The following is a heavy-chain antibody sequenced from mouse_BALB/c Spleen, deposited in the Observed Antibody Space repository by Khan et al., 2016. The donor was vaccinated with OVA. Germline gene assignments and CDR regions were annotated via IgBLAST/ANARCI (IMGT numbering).Heavy chain of an antibody. CDR1: GFSLTTYG. V-gene: IGHV2-2*02. CDR2: IWRGGTT. D-gene: IGHD2-4*01. J-gene: IGHJ3*01. CDR3: ARNYEYDEGLAY. Sequence: QVQLKESGPGLVQPSQSLSITCTVSGFSLTTYGVHWVRQSPGKGLEWLGVIWRGGTTDYSAAFISRLSITKDNSKSQVFFKMNSLQANDTAIYYCARNYEYDEGLAYGGQGTLVTVSA.